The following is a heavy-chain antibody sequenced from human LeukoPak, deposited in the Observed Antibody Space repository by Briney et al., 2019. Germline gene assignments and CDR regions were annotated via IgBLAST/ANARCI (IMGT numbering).Heavy chain of an antibody. D-gene: IGHD6-13*01. CDR2: ISSSSSYI. Sequence: GGSLRLSCAASGFTFSSYSMNWVRQAPGKGLEWVSSISSSSSYIYYADPVKGRFTISRDNAKNSLYLQMNSLRAEDTAVYYCARELVYSSSWYYFDYWGQGTLVTVSS. CDR1: GFTFSSYS. J-gene: IGHJ4*02. CDR3: ARELVYSSSWYYFDY. V-gene: IGHV3-21*01.